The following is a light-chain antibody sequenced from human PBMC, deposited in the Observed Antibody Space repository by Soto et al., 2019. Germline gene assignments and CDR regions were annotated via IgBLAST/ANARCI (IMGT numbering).Light chain of an antibody. CDR1: QSVRSRY. CDR3: QQDGSSHLT. J-gene: IGKJ4*01. CDR2: CAS. V-gene: IGKV3-20*01. Sequence: EIVLTQSPGTLSLSPGERATRSCRASQSVRSRYLAWYQQKPGQSPRLLIYCASSRATGIPDRFSGSGSGTDFTLTISRLEAEDFAVYSCQQDGSSHLTCGGGIKVEIK.